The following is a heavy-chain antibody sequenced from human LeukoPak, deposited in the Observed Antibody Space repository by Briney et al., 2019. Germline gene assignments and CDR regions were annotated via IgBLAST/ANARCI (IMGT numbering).Heavy chain of an antibody. J-gene: IGHJ4*02. Sequence: SETLSLTCTVSGYSISTGYYWDWIRQPPGTGLEWIGTFYHGGSTYYNPSLKSRVTISVDTSKNQFSLKLSSVTAADTAVYYCARVPPYIAAAGSYFDYWGQGTLVTVSS. CDR2: FYHGGST. D-gene: IGHD6-13*01. V-gene: IGHV4-38-2*02. CDR1: GYSISTGYY. CDR3: ARVPPYIAAAGSYFDY.